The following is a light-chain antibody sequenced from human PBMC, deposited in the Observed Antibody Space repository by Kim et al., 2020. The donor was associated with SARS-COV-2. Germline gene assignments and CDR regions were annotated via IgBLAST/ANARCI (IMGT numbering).Light chain of an antibody. CDR3: QQYGNSPQT. CDR2: GAS. V-gene: IGKV3-20*01. Sequence: LSPGERATLSCRASQSVSSNYLAWYQQKPGQAPRLVIYGASSRATGIPDRFSGSGSGTDFTLTISSLEPEDLAVYYCQQYGNSPQTFGQGTKVDIK. J-gene: IGKJ1*01. CDR1: QSVSSNY.